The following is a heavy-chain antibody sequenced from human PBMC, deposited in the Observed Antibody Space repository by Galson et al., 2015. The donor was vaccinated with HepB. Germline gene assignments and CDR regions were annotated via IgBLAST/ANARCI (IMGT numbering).Heavy chain of an antibody. Sequence: SVKVSCKASGYTFTSYDINWVRQATGQGLEWMGWISAYNGNTNYAQKLQGRVTMTTDTSTSTAYMELRSLRSDDTAVYYCARGLGYCSSTSCLGGWFDPWGQGTLVTVSS. CDR1: GYTFTSYD. CDR2: ISAYNGNT. D-gene: IGHD2-2*01. V-gene: IGHV1-18*01. CDR3: ARGLGYCSSTSCLGGWFDP. J-gene: IGHJ5*02.